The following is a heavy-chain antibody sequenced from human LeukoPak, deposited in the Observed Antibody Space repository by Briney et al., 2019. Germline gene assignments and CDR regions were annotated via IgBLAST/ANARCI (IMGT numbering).Heavy chain of an antibody. J-gene: IGHJ6*03. D-gene: IGHD5/OR15-5a*01. V-gene: IGHV1-2*02. CDR3: ARVSRLRVYYYYMDV. CDR1: GYTFTGYY. CDR2: INPNSGGT. Sequence: GASVKVSCKASGYTFTGYYMHWVRQAPGQGLEWMGWINPNSGGTNYAQKFQGRVTMTRDTSISTAYMELSRLRSDDTAVYYCARVSRLRVYYYYMDVWGKGTTVTVFS.